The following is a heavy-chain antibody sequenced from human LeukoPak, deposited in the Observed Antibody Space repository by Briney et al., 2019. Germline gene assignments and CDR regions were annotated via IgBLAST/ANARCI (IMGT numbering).Heavy chain of an antibody. CDR1: GFTLSSYA. CDR3: AKRRGLELLYYYYMDV. J-gene: IGHJ6*03. CDR2: ISGSGGST. V-gene: IGHV3-23*01. Sequence: QPGGSLRLSCAASGFTLSSYAMSWVRQAPGKGLEWVSAISGSGGSTYYADSVKGRFTISRDNSKNTLYLQMNSLRAEDTAVYYCAKRRGLELLYYYYMDVWGKGTTVTVSS. D-gene: IGHD1-7*01.